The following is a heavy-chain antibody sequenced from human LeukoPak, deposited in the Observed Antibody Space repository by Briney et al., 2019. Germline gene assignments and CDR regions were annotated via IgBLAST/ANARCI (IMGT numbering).Heavy chain of an antibody. CDR1: GFTFLSYG. D-gene: IGHD6-13*01. Sequence: PGGSLRLSCVGCGFTFLSYGLHWVRQAPGKGLEWVAVVSSDGSIKYNADSVKGRFTIFRDTSKNTVYLQMNSLGAEDTAFYYCARGYSSSWLGYFDYWGQGTLVTVSS. CDR3: ARGYSSSWLGYFDY. J-gene: IGHJ4*02. CDR2: VSSDGSIK. V-gene: IGHV3-30*03.